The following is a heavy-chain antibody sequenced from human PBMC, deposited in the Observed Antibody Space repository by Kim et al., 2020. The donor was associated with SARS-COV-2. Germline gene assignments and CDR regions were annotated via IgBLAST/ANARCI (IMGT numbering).Heavy chain of an antibody. Sequence: GGSLRLSCAASGFTFSSYAMSWVRQAPGKGLEWVSAISGSGGSTYYADSVKGRFTISRDNSKNTLYLQMNSLRAEDTAVYYCASFPSHYDFWSGHWGQGTLVTVSS. D-gene: IGHD3-3*01. J-gene: IGHJ4*02. CDR1: GFTFSSYA. V-gene: IGHV3-23*01. CDR2: ISGSGGST. CDR3: ASFPSHYDFWSGH.